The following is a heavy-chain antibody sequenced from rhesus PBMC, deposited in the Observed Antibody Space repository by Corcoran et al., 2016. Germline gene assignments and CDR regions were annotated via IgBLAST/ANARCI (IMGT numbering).Heavy chain of an antibody. J-gene: IGHJ6*01. CDR1: GFTFSGYA. Sequence: EVQLVESGGDLAKPGGSLRLSCAASGFTFSGYAMHWVRPAPGEGLEWVSTISSGVTTYYAESVKGRFTISRDNSKNTLSLQMDSLKTEDTAVYYCAKDRGSSPYYGLDSWGQGVVVTVSS. CDR2: ISSGVTT. V-gene: IGHV3-103*01. D-gene: IGHD4-29*01. CDR3: AKDRGSSPYYGLDS.